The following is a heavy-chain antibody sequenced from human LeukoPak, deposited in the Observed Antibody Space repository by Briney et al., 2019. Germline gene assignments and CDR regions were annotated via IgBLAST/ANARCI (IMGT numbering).Heavy chain of an antibody. Sequence: SVKVSCKASGGTFSSYAISWVRQAPGQGLEWMGGIIPIFGTANYAQKFQGRVTITRNTSISTAYMELSSLRSEDTAVYYCAREGGGSNIVVVPAAHTWYAFDIWGQGTMVTVSS. CDR1: GGTFSSYA. CDR3: AREGGGSNIVVVPAAHTWYAFDI. D-gene: IGHD2-2*01. CDR2: IIPIFGTA. J-gene: IGHJ3*02. V-gene: IGHV1-69*05.